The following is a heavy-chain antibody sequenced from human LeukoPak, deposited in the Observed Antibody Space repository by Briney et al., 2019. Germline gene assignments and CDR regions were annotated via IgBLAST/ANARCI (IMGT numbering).Heavy chain of an antibody. CDR2: IIPILGTT. CDR1: GGTFSSYA. Sequence: SVKVSCKASGGTFSSYAISWLRQAPGQGLEWMGGIIPILGTTNYAQKFQGRVTITADESTSTLYMELRSLRSEDTAIYYCARDDYYDSSAYRENPFDVWGQGTMVTVSS. D-gene: IGHD3-22*01. J-gene: IGHJ3*01. V-gene: IGHV1-69*01. CDR3: ARDDYYDSSAYRENPFDV.